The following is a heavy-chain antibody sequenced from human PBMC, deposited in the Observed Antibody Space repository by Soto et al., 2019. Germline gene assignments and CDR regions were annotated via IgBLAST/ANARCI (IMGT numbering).Heavy chain of an antibody. CDR3: ARGVVVVAASQLGWFDP. D-gene: IGHD2-15*01. CDR2: IIPMFGTT. CDR1: GGTFSSYA. V-gene: IGHV1-69*01. J-gene: IGHJ5*02. Sequence: QVQLVQSGAEVRKPGSSVKVSCKASGGTFSSYAINWVRQAPGQGLEWMGGIIPMFGTTKYAQRFQGRLTVSADESTSTAYMELSSLRSEDTAVYYCARGVVVVAASQLGWFDPWGRGTLVTVSS.